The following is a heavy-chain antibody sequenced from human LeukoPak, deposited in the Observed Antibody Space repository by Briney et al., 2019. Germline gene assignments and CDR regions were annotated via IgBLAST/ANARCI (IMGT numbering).Heavy chain of an antibody. V-gene: IGHV4-59*01. CDR2: IYYSGST. CDR1: GGSISGYY. J-gene: IGHJ6*03. CDR3: ARTTVTTVYYYYYMDV. D-gene: IGHD4-11*01. Sequence: PSETLSLTCTVSGGSISGYYWSWIRQPPGKGLEWIGYIYYSGSTNYNPSLKSRVTISVDTSKNQFSLKLSSVTAADTAVYYCARTTVTTVYYYYYMDVWGKGTTVTVSS.